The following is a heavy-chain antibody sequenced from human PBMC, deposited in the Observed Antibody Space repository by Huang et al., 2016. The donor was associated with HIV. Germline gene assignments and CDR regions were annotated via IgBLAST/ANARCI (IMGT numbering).Heavy chain of an antibody. Sequence: VQLQEAGPGLVKPSQTLSLTCSVSGGSISSDGYFWSWIRQHPGKGLEWIGYIYYSGSSQYNPARKSRITMAVDRSKNQFSLRLSSVTAADTAGYYCARESGMGRFDWWGQGTLVTVSS. V-gene: IGHV4-30-4*08. CDR2: IYYSGSS. J-gene: IGHJ4*02. CDR1: GGSISSDGYF. CDR3: ARESGMGRFDW. D-gene: IGHD3-10*01.